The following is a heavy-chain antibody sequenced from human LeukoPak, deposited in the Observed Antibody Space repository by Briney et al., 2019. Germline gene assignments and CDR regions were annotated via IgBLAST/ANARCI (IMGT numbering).Heavy chain of an antibody. J-gene: IGHJ5*02. Sequence: ASVTVSCKASGYTFTSYYMHWVRQAPGQGREWMGIINTTSDFTNYAQKFRGRVTMTRDMSTNTVYMELSSLRSEDTAVYYCARGGLVEYSYGFFSTSQYNWFDPWGQGTLVTVSS. V-gene: IGHV1-46*01. D-gene: IGHD5-18*01. CDR1: GYTFTSYY. CDR3: ARGGLVEYSYGFFSTSQYNWFDP. CDR2: INTTSDFT.